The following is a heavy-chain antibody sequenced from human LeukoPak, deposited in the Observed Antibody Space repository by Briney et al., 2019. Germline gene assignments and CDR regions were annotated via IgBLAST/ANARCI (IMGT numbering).Heavy chain of an antibody. D-gene: IGHD3-22*01. Sequence: SQTLSLTCTVSGGSISSGGYYWSWIRQHPGKGLEWIGYIYYSGSTYYNPSLKSRVTISVDTSKNQFSLKLSSVTAADTAVYYCARSTAYYDSSGYRTHLYFDYWGQGTLVTVSS. CDR3: ARSTAYYDSSGYRTHLYFDY. V-gene: IGHV4-31*03. J-gene: IGHJ4*02. CDR2: IYYSGST. CDR1: GGSISSGGYY.